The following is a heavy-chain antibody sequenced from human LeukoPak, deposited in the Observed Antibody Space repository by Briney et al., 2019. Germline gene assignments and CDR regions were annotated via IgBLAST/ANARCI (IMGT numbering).Heavy chain of an antibody. V-gene: IGHV3-48*04. J-gene: IGHJ6*03. CDR1: GFTFSSYS. Sequence: GGSLRLSSAASGFTFSSYSMNWVRQAPGKGLEWVSYISSSSSTIYYADSVKGRFTISRDNAKNSLYLQMNSLRAEDTAVYYCALLDIVVVPAAKGYYYMDVWGKGTTVTISS. D-gene: IGHD2-2*03. CDR3: ALLDIVVVPAAKGYYYMDV. CDR2: ISSSSSTI.